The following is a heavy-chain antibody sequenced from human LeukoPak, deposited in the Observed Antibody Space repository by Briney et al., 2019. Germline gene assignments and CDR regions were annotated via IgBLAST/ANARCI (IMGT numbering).Heavy chain of an antibody. CDR3: ARRGDYVEYFDL. CDR1: GGSFSGYH. CDR2: INHSGST. J-gene: IGHJ2*01. V-gene: IGHV4-34*01. Sequence: PSETLSLTCAVYGGSFSGYHWSWIRQPPGKGLEWIGEINHSGSTNYNPSLKSRVTISVDKSKNQFSLKLSSVTAADTAVYYCARRGDYVEYFDLWGRGTLVTVSS. D-gene: IGHD4-17*01.